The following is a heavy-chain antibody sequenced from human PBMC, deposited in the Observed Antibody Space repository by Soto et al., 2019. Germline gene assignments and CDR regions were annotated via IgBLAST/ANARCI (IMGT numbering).Heavy chain of an antibody. Sequence: ASVTVSWTASGYAFTSYYMHWVRQAPGQGLEWMGIINPSGGSTSYAQKFQGRVTMTRDTSTSTVYMELSSLRSEDTAVYYCARDTEIYCSGGSCYGGGYYYYGMDVWGQGTTVTVSS. CDR1: GYAFTSYY. CDR3: ARDTEIYCSGGSCYGGGYYYYGMDV. V-gene: IGHV1-46*01. D-gene: IGHD2-15*01. J-gene: IGHJ6*02. CDR2: INPSGGST.